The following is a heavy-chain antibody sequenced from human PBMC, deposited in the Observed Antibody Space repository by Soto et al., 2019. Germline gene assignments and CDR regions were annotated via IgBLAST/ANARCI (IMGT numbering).Heavy chain of an antibody. CDR1: GDTLISYT. V-gene: IGHV1-69*02. CDR2: IIPMLDLP. J-gene: IGHJ4*02. Sequence: QVQLVQSGAEVKKPGSSVKVSCKVSGDTLISYTISWVRQAPGQGLEWMGRIIPMLDLPNYAQNFQGRVTITADNSTSTAYMALSSLRSEDTGVYYCARGLKYRSDWSIDSWGQGNLVSVSA. CDR3: ARGLKYRSDWSIDS. D-gene: IGHD6-19*01.